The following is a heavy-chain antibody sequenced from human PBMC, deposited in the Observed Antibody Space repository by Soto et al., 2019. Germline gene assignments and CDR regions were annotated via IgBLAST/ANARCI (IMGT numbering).Heavy chain of an antibody. CDR3: ARGLGGSYYYYYYYGMDV. Sequence: SETLSLTCAVYGGSFSGYNWSWIRQPPGKGLEWIGEINHSGSTNYNPSLKSRVTISVDTSKNQFSLKLSSVTAADTAVYYCARGLGGSYYYYYYYGMDVWGHGTTVTPSS. V-gene: IGHV4-34*01. CDR1: GGSFSGYN. CDR2: INHSGST. D-gene: IGHD1-26*01. J-gene: IGHJ6*02.